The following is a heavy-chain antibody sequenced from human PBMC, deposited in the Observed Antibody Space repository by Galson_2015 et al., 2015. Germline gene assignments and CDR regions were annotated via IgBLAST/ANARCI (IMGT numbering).Heavy chain of an antibody. Sequence: SLRLSCAASGFTFGSYWMHWVRQAPGKGLVWVSRINSDGSSTTYADSVKGRFTISRDSAKNTVYLQMNSLRAEDTAVYYCGRDQRRWLQVDYWGQGTLVTVSS. CDR3: GRDQRRWLQVDY. J-gene: IGHJ4*02. CDR2: INSDGSST. D-gene: IGHD5-24*01. V-gene: IGHV3-74*01. CDR1: GFTFGSYW.